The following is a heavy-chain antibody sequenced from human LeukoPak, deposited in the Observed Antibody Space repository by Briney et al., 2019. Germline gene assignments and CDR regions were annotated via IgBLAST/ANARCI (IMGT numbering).Heavy chain of an antibody. CDR3: ARDRIVVVVAALHVGFDP. Sequence: GGSLRLSCAASGFTFSSYAMHRVRQAPGGGLEWVAVISYDGSNKYYADSVKGRFTISRDNSKNTLYLQMNSLRAEDTAVYYCARDRIVVVVAALHVGFDPWGQGTLVTVSS. J-gene: IGHJ5*02. V-gene: IGHV3-30*04. D-gene: IGHD2-15*01. CDR2: ISYDGSNK. CDR1: GFTFSSYA.